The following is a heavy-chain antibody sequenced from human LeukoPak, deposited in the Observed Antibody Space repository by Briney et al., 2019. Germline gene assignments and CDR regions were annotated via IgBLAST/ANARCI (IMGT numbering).Heavy chain of an antibody. CDR2: IYSGGST. V-gene: IGHV3-66*01. J-gene: IGHJ4*02. D-gene: IGHD3-10*01. CDR3: ASAMARGVITLPFDY. CDR1: GFTVSSNY. Sequence: PGGSLRLSCAASGFTVSSNYMSWVRQAPGKGLEWVSVIYSGGSTYYADSVKGRFTISRDNAKNPLYLQLNSLRGEDTAVYYCASAMARGVITLPFDYWGQGTLVTVSS.